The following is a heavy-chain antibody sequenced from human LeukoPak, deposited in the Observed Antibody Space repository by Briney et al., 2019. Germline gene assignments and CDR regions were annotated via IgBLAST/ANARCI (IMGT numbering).Heavy chain of an antibody. D-gene: IGHD1-26*01. CDR3: ARDSGSYSLLDY. V-gene: IGHV4-59*01. Sequence: PSETLSLTCTVSGGSISSYYWSWIRQPPGKGLEWIGYIYYSGSTNYNPSLKSRVTISVDTSKNQFSLKLSSVTAADTAVYYCARDSGSYSLLDYWGQGTLVTLSS. J-gene: IGHJ4*02. CDR2: IYYSGST. CDR1: GGSISSYY.